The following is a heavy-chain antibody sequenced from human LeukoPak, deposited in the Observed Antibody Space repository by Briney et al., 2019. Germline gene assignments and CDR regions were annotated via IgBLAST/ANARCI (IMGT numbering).Heavy chain of an antibody. D-gene: IGHD3-10*01. V-gene: IGHV3-20*01. Sequence: PGGSLRLSCAASGFTFDDYGMSWVRQAPGKGLEWVSGINWNGGSTVYADSVKGRFTISRDNAKNFLYLEMNSLRAEDTALYHCARVYYYGSGRSWFDPWGQGTLVTVSS. CDR1: GFTFDDYG. CDR3: ARVYYYGSGRSWFDP. CDR2: INWNGGST. J-gene: IGHJ5*02.